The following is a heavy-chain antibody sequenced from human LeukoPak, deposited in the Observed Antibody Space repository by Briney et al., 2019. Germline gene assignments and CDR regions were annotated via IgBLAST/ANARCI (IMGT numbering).Heavy chain of an antibody. V-gene: IGHV3-30-3*01. D-gene: IGHD3-3*01. CDR3: ARAGYDFWSGHYYYYGMDV. CDR2: ISYDGSNK. J-gene: IGHJ6*02. Sequence: GGSLRLSCAASGFTFSIYWMTWVRQAPGKGLEWVAVISYDGSNKYYADSVKGRFTISRDNSKNTLYLQMNSLRAEDTAVYYCARAGYDFWSGHYYYYGMDVWGQGTTVTVSS. CDR1: GFTFSIYW.